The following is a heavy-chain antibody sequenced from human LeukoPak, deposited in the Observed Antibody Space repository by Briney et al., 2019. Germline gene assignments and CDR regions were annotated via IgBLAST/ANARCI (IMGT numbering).Heavy chain of an antibody. CDR1: GYTFTSD. CDR2: MNPTSGNT. V-gene: IGHV1-8*01. D-gene: IGHD2-15*01. J-gene: IGHJ3*02. Sequence: GASVKVSCKASGYTFTSDINCVRQATGQGLEWMGWMNPTSGNTDYAPKFQGRVTMTRDFSIRTAYMELSSLRSEDTAVYYCARGAVSRDCSGGSCYHFDIWGQGTMVTVSS. CDR3: ARGAVSRDCSGGSCYHFDI.